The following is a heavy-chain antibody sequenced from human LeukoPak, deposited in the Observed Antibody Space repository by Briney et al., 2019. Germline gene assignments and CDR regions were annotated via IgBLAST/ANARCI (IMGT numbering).Heavy chain of an antibody. Sequence: ASVKVSCKASGYTFTGYYMHWVRQAPGQGLEWMGWINPNSGGTNYAQKFQGRVTMSRDTSISTAYMELSRLRSDDTAVYYCARDGLLWFGELSFDYWGQGTLVTVSS. CDR3: ARDGLLWFGELSFDY. J-gene: IGHJ4*02. V-gene: IGHV1-2*02. D-gene: IGHD3-10*01. CDR2: INPNSGGT. CDR1: GYTFTGYY.